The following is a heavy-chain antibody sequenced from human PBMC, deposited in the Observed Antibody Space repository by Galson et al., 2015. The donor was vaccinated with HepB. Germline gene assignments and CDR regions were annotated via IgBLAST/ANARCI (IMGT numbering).Heavy chain of an antibody. Sequence: SLRLSCAASGFTFSSYAMHWVRQAPGKGLDWVAVISYDGSNKYYADSVKGRFTISRDNSKNTLYLQMNSLRAEDTAVYYCARGLSWYFDLWGRGTLVTVSS. V-gene: IGHV3-30-3*01. CDR2: ISYDGSNK. CDR1: GFTFSSYA. CDR3: ARGLSWYFDL. J-gene: IGHJ2*01.